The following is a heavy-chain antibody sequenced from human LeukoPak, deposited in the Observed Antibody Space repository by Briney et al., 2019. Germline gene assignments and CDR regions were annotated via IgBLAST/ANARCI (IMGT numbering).Heavy chain of an antibody. CDR1: GFTFRNYG. V-gene: IGHV3-30*03. J-gene: IGHJ5*02. CDR2: ISNDGSNT. CDR3: ARGVVSGGGNNWFDP. Sequence: GRSLRLSCVASGFTFRNYGMHWVRQAPGKGLEWMAVISNDGSNTYYADSVKGRFTISRENAKNSLYLQMNSLRAGDTAVYYCARGVVSGGGNNWFDPWGQGTLVTVSS. D-gene: IGHD3-16*01.